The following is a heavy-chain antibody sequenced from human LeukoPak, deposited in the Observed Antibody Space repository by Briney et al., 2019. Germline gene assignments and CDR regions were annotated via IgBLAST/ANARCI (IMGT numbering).Heavy chain of an antibody. V-gene: IGHV1-69*13. CDR3: ARGYCSSTSCYSRQAYYFDY. CDR1: GGTFSSYA. D-gene: IGHD2-2*02. CDR2: ITPIFGTA. J-gene: IGHJ4*02. Sequence: ASVKVSCKASGGTFSSYAISWVRQAPGQGLEWMGGITPIFGTANYAQKFQGRVTITADESTSTAYMELSSLRSEDTAVYYCARGYCSSTSCYSRQAYYFDYWGQGTLVTVSS.